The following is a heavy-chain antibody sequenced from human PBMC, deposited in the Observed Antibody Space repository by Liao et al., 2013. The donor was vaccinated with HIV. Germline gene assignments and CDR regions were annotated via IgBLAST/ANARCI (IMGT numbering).Heavy chain of an antibody. CDR1: GDYISSHY. CDR3: ARGAAAGSWFGNFDY. J-gene: IGHJ4*02. CDR2: ISYSGGT. D-gene: IGHD6-13*01. V-gene: IGHV4-59*11. Sequence: QVQLQESGPGLVTPSETLSLTCTVSGDYISSHYWSWIRQPPGKGLEWVAYISYSGGTNYNPSLKSRITLTLDTSKSQFSLNLGSVTAADTAIYYCARGAAAGSWFGNFDYWGRGILVTVYS.